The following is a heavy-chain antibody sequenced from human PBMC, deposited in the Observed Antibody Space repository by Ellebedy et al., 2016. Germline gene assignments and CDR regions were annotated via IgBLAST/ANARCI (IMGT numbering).Heavy chain of an antibody. J-gene: IGHJ4*02. D-gene: IGHD3-22*01. Sequence: GGSLRLSXAASGFTFSDYYMSWIRQAPGKGLEWVSYISSSGSTIYYADSVKGRFTISRDNAKNSLYLQMNSLRAEDTAVYYCARAGDYYDSSGQEGDWGQGTLVTVSS. CDR3: ARAGDYYDSSGQEGD. CDR1: GFTFSDYY. V-gene: IGHV3-11*01. CDR2: ISSSGSTI.